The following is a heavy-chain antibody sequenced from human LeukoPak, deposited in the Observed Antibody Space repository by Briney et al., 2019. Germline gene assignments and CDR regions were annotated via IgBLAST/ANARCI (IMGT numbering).Heavy chain of an antibody. Sequence: PGGSLRLSCAASGFTFSSYGMHWVRQAPGKGLEWVAVISYDGSNKYYVDSVKGRFTISRDNSKNTLYLQMNSLRAEDTAVYYCAKDRMVPGVIICDYWGQGTLVTVSS. CDR1: GFTFSSYG. CDR2: ISYDGSNK. J-gene: IGHJ4*02. CDR3: AKDRMVPGVIICDY. D-gene: IGHD3-10*01. V-gene: IGHV3-30*18.